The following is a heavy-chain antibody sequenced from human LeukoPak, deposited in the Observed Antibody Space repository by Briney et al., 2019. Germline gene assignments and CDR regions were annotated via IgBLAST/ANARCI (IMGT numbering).Heavy chain of an antibody. J-gene: IGHJ6*03. CDR3: AREGARGNDYYMDV. V-gene: IGHV1-24*01. CDR1: GYTLTELS. Sequence: ASVKVSCEVSGYTLTELSVHWVRQAPGKGLEWMGNFDPKDGDTIYAQRFQGRVTMTRDMSTSTVYMELSSLRSEDTAVYYCAREGARGNDYYMDVWGKGTTVTVSS. CDR2: FDPKDGDT.